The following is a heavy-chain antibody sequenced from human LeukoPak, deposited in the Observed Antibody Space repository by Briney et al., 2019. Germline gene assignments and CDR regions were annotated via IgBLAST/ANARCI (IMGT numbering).Heavy chain of an antibody. V-gene: IGHV4-4*07. J-gene: IGHJ6*03. D-gene: IGHD6-13*01. CDR3: ARGEGSSWSYYMDV. CDR2: IYGNGST. CDR1: GDPISDYC. Sequence: SETLSLTCTVSGDPISDYCWTWIRQPAGKGLEWIGRIYGNGSTNYNPSLKSRVAMSIDTSKMQFSPKLRSVTAADTAVYYCARGEGSSWSYYMDVWGKGTTVTVSS.